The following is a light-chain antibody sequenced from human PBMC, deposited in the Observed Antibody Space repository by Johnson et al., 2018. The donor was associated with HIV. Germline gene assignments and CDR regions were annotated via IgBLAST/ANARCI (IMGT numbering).Light chain of an antibody. CDR3: GTWDNSLTIGGV. CDR1: SSNIGNNY. CDR2: DNN. V-gene: IGLV1-51*01. J-gene: IGLJ1*01. Sequence: QSVLTQPPSVSAAPGQKVTISCSGSSSNIGNNYVSWYQQLPGTAPKLLIYDNNKRPSGIPDRFSGSESGTSATLGITGLQNGDEAEYCCGTWDNSLTIGGVFRTATKVTVL.